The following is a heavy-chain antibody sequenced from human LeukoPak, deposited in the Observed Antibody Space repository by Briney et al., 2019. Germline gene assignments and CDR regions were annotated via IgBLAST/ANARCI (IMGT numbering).Heavy chain of an antibody. CDR3: VRWGPDRASDI. J-gene: IGHJ3*02. Sequence: GRSLSLSCAASGFTFSSHSMHWGRQAPGQGLGWVAVIWYDCSNRYYADSVKGRITISRDNSKNMVYLQMNSLRVEDTAVYCCVRWGPDRASDIWGQGTMVIVSS. CDR1: GFTFSSHS. V-gene: IGHV3-33*01. CDR2: IWYDCSNR. D-gene: IGHD7-27*01.